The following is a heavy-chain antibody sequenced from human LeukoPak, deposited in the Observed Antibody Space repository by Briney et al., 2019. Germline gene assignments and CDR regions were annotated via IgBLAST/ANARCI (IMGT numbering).Heavy chain of an antibody. J-gene: IGHJ4*02. CDR2: INPSGGST. CDR3: ARDRIAAADFDY. CDR1: GYTFTSYY. Sequence: ASVTVSCKASGYTFTSYYMHWVRQAPGQGLEWMGIINPSGGSTSYAQKSQGRVTMTRDTSTSTVYMELSSLRSEDTAVYYCARDRIAAADFDYWGQGTLVTVSS. D-gene: IGHD6-13*01. V-gene: IGHV1-46*01.